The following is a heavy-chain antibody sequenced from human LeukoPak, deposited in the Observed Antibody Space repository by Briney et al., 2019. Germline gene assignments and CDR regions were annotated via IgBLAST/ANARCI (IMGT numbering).Heavy chain of an antibody. CDR2: IWSDGSNR. CDR3: AKCSGSSCFASGAFDY. V-gene: IGHV3-33*06. Sequence: RSLRLSCAASGFIYSHYGMHWVRQAPGKGLVWVAVIWSDGSNRFYAGSVKGRFTISRDNSKNTVNLQMNSLRPEDTAVYYCAKCSGSSCFASGAFDYWGQGTLVTVSS. CDR1: GFIYSHYG. J-gene: IGHJ4*02. D-gene: IGHD2-15*01.